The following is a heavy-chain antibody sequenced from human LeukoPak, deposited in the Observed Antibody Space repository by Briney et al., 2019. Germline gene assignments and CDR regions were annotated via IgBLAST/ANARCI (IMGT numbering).Heavy chain of an antibody. V-gene: IGHV3-23*01. J-gene: IGHJ5*02. D-gene: IGHD4-23*01. CDR3: AKDAGGTNANFNWFDP. CDR2: ISGSGGST. CDR1: GFTFSSYA. Sequence: PGGSLRLSCAASGFTFSSYAMSWVRQAPGKGLEWVSAISGSGGSTYYADSVKGRFTISRDNSKNTLYLQMNSLRAEDTAVYYCAKDAGGTNANFNWFDPWGQGTLVTVSS.